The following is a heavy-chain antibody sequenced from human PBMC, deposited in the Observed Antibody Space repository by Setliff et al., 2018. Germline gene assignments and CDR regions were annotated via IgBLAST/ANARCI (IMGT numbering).Heavy chain of an antibody. CDR2: IINSGST. CDR3: ARAYYYASGNSHNYYMDV. J-gene: IGHJ6*03. D-gene: IGHD3-10*01. CDR1: GGSFTGTTYY. V-gene: IGHV4-39*01. Sequence: SETLSLTCTVSGGSFTGTTYYWGWIRQSPGKGLEWIGTIINSGSTYYNPSLKSRVTMSVDTSNNQLSLQLTSVSAADTAIYYCARAYYYASGNSHNYYMDVWGKGTAVTVSS.